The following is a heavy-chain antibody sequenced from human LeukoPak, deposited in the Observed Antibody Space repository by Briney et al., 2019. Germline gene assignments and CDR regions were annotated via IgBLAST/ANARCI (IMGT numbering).Heavy chain of an antibody. CDR1: GFTFSSYA. D-gene: IGHD6-19*01. CDR3: AKDTVAVAALFDP. CDR2: ISGSGSST. V-gene: IGHV3-23*01. J-gene: IGHJ5*02. Sequence: SGGSLRLSCAASGFTFSSYAISWVRQAPGKGLEWLSSISGSGSSTYYADSVKGRFTVSRDNSKNTLYLQMNSLRAEDTAVYYCAKDTVAVAALFDPWGQGTLVTVSS.